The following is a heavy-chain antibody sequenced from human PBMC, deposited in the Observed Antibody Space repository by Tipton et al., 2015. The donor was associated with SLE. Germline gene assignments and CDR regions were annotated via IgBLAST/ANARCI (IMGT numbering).Heavy chain of an antibody. CDR2: INPNSGGT. CDR3: ARESNQVSYSSAHDY. Sequence: QVQLVQSGAEVKKPRASVKVSCKASGYTLTGHYMHWVRQAPGQGLEWMGWINPNSGGTNYAQKFQGRVTMTRDTSISTAYMELSRLRSDDTAVYYCARESNQVSYSSAHDYWGQGTLVTVSS. CDR1: GYTLTGHY. D-gene: IGHD6-19*01. V-gene: IGHV1-2*02. J-gene: IGHJ4*02.